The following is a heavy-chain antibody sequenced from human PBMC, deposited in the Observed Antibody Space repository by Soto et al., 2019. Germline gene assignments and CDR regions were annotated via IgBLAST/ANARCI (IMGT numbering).Heavy chain of an antibody. D-gene: IGHD3-16*01. J-gene: IGHJ6*02. CDR2: IIPIFGTA. V-gene: IGHV1-69*12. CDR3: ARGCPSGVYSYGMDV. Sequence: QAHLVQSGAAVTKPGSSVKVSCKASGGTFSSYAISWVRQAHGQGLDWMGGIIPIFGTANYAQKFQGRVTITADESTSTAYMELSSLRSDDTAVYYCARGCPSGVYSYGMDVWGQGTTVTVSS. CDR1: GGTFSSYA.